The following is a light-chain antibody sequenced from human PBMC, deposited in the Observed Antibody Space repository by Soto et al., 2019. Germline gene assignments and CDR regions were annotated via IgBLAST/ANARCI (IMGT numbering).Light chain of an antibody. Sequence: DIQMTPTPTSLSSSVGGRVTITCRASQSISTYLHWYQQKPGKAPNLLIYAASTLQSGVPSRFSGSGSGTDFTLTISSLQPEAFATYFCQHGYSTPLTFGGGTKVDI. CDR3: QHGYSTPLT. CDR2: AAS. CDR1: QSISTY. J-gene: IGKJ4*02. V-gene: IGKV1-39*01.